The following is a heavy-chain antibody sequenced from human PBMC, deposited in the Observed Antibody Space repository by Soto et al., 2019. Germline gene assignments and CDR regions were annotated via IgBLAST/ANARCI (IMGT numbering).Heavy chain of an antibody. CDR1: GYTFTSYG. V-gene: IGHV1-18*01. Sequence: ASVKVSCKASGYTFTSYGISWVRQAPGQGLEWMGWISAYNGNTNYAQKLQGRVTMTTDTSTSTAYMELRSLRSDDTAVYYCSIPYYYDSSGYYPYYYGMDVWGQGTTVTVSS. J-gene: IGHJ6*02. CDR2: ISAYNGNT. D-gene: IGHD3-22*01. CDR3: SIPYYYDSSGYYPYYYGMDV.